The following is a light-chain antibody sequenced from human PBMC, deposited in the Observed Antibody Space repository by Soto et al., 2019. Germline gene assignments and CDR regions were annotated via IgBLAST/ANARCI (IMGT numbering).Light chain of an antibody. CDR2: GAS. CDR3: QQYGSSRGT. V-gene: IGKV3-20*01. J-gene: IGKJ1*01. Sequence: EIVLTQSPGTLSLSPGERATLSCRASQSFSSYLAWYQQQPGQAPRLLIYGASIRATGIPDRFSGSGSGTDFTLTISRLEPEDFAVYYCQQYGSSRGTFGQGTKVDIK. CDR1: QSFSSY.